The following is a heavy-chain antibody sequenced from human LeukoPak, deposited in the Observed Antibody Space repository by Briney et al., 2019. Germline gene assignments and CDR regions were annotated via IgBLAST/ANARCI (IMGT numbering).Heavy chain of an antibody. CDR2: ISYDGSNK. CDR1: GFTFSSYA. CDR3: AKDLSKSYGDYGTSGAFDI. V-gene: IGHV3-30-3*01. Sequence: GGSLRLSCAASGFTFSSYAMHWVRQAPGKGLEWVAVISYDGSNKYYADSVKGRFTISRDNSKNTLYLQMNSLRAEDTAIYYCAKDLSKSYGDYGTSGAFDIWGQGTLVTVSS. D-gene: IGHD4-17*01. J-gene: IGHJ3*02.